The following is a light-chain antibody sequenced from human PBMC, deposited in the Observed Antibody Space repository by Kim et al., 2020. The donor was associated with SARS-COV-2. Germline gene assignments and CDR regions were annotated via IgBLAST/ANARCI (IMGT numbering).Light chain of an antibody. Sequence: SYELTQPPSVSVFPGQTASITCSGDKLGDKYACWYQQKQGQSPVLVIYQDSKRPSGIPERVSGSNSGNTATLTISGTQAMDEADYYCQAWDSSTARVVFG. J-gene: IGLJ2*01. CDR2: QDS. CDR3: QAWDSSTARVV. V-gene: IGLV3-1*01. CDR1: KLGDKY.